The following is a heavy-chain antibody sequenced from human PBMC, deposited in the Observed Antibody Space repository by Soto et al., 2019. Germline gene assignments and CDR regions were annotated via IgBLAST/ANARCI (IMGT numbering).Heavy chain of an antibody. J-gene: IGHJ6*02. CDR3: ARVIYGDYPYYYYYGMDV. CDR2: INHSGST. V-gene: IGHV4-34*01. D-gene: IGHD4-17*01. CDR1: GGSFSGYY. Sequence: QVQLQQWGAGLLKPSETLSLTCAVYGGSFSGYYWSWIRQPPGKGLEWIGEINHSGSTNYNPSLKRRVTISVDTSKTQFSLKLSSVTAADTAVYYCARVIYGDYPYYYYYGMDVWGQGTTVTVSS.